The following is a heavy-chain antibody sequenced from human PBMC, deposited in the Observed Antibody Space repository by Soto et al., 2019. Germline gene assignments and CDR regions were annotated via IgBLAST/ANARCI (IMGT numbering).Heavy chain of an antibody. CDR3: ARRNIVVVPAAIRGHYYYYMDV. V-gene: IGHV5-51*01. D-gene: IGHD2-2*01. CDR1: GYSFTSYW. CDR2: IYPGDSDT. J-gene: IGHJ6*03. Sequence: GESLKISCKGSGYSFTSYWIGWVRQMPGKGLEWMGIIYPGDSDTRYSPSFQGQVTISADKSISTAYLQWSSLKASDTAMYYCARRNIVVVPAAIRGHYYYYMDVWGKGTTVTVSS.